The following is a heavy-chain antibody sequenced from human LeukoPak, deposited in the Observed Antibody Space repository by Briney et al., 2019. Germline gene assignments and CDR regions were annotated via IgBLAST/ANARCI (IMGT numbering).Heavy chain of an antibody. V-gene: IGHV3-74*01. Sequence: GGSLRLSCAASGFTFSSYWMHWVRQAPGKGLVWVSRINSDGSSTSYADSVKGRFTISRDNAKNTLYLQMNSLRAEDTAVYYCARVGANPYYFDYWGQGTLVTVSS. J-gene: IGHJ4*02. CDR1: GFTFSSYW. CDR2: INSDGSST. D-gene: IGHD1-26*01. CDR3: ARVGANPYYFDY.